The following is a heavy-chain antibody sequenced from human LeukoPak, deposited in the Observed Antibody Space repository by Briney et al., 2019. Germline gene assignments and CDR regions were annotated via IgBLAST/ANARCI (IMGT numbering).Heavy chain of an antibody. CDR1: GFTFSSYS. CDR2: ISSSSSYI. V-gene: IGHV3-21*01. CDR3: ARASSAFCGGDCYPPTYFDY. D-gene: IGHD2-21*01. J-gene: IGHJ4*02. Sequence: GXXLRLSCAASGFTFSSYSMNWVRQAPGKGLEWVSSISSSSSYIYYADSVKGRFTISRDNAKNSLYLQMNSLRAEDTAVYYCARASSAFCGGDCYPPTYFDYWGQGTLVTVSS.